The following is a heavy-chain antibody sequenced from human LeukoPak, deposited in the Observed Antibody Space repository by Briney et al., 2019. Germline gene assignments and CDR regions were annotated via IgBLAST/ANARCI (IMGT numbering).Heavy chain of an antibody. V-gene: IGHV3-74*01. CDR3: ARVGQAGYVGYPLDY. Sequence: GGSLRLSCAASGFTFSSYWMHWVRQAPGKGLMWVSRINSDGSSTSYADSVKGRFTTSRDNAKNTSYLQMNSLRAEDTAVFYCARVGQAGYVGYPLDYRGQGTLVTVSS. D-gene: IGHD5-12*01. CDR1: GFTFSSYW. J-gene: IGHJ4*02. CDR2: INSDGSST.